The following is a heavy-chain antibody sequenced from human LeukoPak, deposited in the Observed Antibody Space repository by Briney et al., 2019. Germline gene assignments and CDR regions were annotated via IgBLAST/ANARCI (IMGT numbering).Heavy chain of an antibody. CDR2: IYYSGST. D-gene: IGHD3-9*01. CDR3: ARQNFDWYVDP. V-gene: IGHV4-39*01. CDR1: GGSISSSSYY. J-gene: IGHJ5*02. Sequence: SETLSLTCTVSGGSISSSSYYWGWIRQPPGKWMEWIGSIYYSGSTYYNPSLKSRVTISVDTSKNQFSLKLSSVTAADTAVYYCARQNFDWYVDPWGQGTLVTVSS.